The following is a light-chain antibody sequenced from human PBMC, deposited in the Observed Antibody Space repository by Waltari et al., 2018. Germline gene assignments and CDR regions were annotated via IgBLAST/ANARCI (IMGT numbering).Light chain of an antibody. CDR1: QSVGSTY. CDR3: QQYDSSTPT. Sequence: EIVLTQSPGTLSLSPGERTTLSCRASQSVGSTYLAWYKQKPGQAPRLLIYDASSRATGIPDRFSGSGSGTDFTLTISRLEPEDFAVYYCQQYDSSTPTFGGGTKVEIK. CDR2: DAS. V-gene: IGKV3-20*01. J-gene: IGKJ4*01.